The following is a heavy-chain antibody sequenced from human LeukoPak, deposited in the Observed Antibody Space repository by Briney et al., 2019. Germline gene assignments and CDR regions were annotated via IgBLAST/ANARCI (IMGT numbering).Heavy chain of an antibody. Sequence: SQTLSLTCAISGDSVSSTSAAWTWIRQSPSRGLEWLGRTYYRSKLYSDYAASVRGRITVNPDTSTNQFSLRLSSVTAADTAVYYCARHSDGGNYHDPFDIWGQGTMATVSS. J-gene: IGHJ3*02. CDR3: ARHSDGGNYHDPFDI. D-gene: IGHD4/OR15-4a*01. CDR2: TYYRSKLYS. V-gene: IGHV6-1*01. CDR1: GDSVSSTSAA.